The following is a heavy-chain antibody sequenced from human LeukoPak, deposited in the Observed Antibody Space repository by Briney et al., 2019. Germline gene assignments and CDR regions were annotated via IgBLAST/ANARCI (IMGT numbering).Heavy chain of an antibody. J-gene: IGHJ4*02. CDR1: GFTFSSYA. V-gene: IGHV3-23*01. CDR3: AKDREYSGYATAFDY. Sequence: GGSLRLSCAASGFTFSSYAMSWVRQAPGKGLEWVSAISGSGGSTYYADSVKGRFTISRDNSKNTLYLQMNSLRAEDTAVYDCAKDREYSGYATAFDYWGQGTLVTVSS. D-gene: IGHD5-12*01. CDR2: ISGSGGST.